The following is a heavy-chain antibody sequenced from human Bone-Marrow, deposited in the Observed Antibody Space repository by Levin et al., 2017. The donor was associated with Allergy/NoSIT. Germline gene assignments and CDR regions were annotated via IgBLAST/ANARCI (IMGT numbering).Heavy chain of an antibody. V-gene: IGHV1-18*01. J-gene: IGHJ4*02. CDR2: VSASSGNT. Sequence: GESLKISCKTYDDAFSSHGVTWVRQAPGEGLEWMGWVSASSGNTAYAPTVQGRVTMTTDTSRTTAYMELRNLRSDDTAVYYCARGRGPGIWTHWGQGTLVVVSS. CDR1: DDAFSSHG. D-gene: IGHD3/OR15-3a*01. CDR3: ARGRGPGIWTH.